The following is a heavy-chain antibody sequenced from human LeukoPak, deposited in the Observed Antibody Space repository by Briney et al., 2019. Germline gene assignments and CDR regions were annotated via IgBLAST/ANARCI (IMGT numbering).Heavy chain of an antibody. V-gene: IGHV4-34*01. Sequence: SETLSLTCAVYGGSFSGYYWSWIRQPPGKGLEWIGEINHSGSTNYNPSLKSRVTISVDTSKNQFSLKLSSVTAADTAVYYCAGVYSSGWYDLYFDYWGQGTLVTVSS. CDR3: AGVYSSGWYDLYFDY. J-gene: IGHJ4*02. CDR1: GGSFSGYY. CDR2: INHSGST. D-gene: IGHD6-19*01.